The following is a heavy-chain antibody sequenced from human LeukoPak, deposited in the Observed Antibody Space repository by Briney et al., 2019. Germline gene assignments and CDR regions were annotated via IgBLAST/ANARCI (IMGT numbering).Heavy chain of an antibody. CDR1: GGSINNYY. D-gene: IGHD5-12*01. CDR2: IHYSGST. Sequence: SETLSLTCTVSGGSINNYYWTWIRQPPGKELEWIGYIHYSGSTDYNPSLKSRVTILVDTSKNQFSLKLSSVTAADTAVYYCAREFREYSGSTLRRWFDPWGQGTLVTVSS. J-gene: IGHJ5*02. CDR3: AREFREYSGSTLRRWFDP. V-gene: IGHV4-59*01.